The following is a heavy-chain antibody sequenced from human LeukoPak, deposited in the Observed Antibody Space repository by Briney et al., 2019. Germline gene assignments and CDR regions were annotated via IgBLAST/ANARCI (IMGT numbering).Heavy chain of an antibody. CDR2: INPNSGGT. CDR3: ARDPYSGYYGTYYYYYMDV. D-gene: IGHD5-12*01. Sequence: ASVTVSCKASGYTFTGYYIHWVRQAPGQGLEWMGWINPNSGGTNYAQMFQDRVTMTRDTSISTAYMELSRLRSDETDVYYCARDPYSGYYGTYYYYYMDVWGKGTTVTISS. V-gene: IGHV1-2*02. CDR1: GYTFTGYY. J-gene: IGHJ6*03.